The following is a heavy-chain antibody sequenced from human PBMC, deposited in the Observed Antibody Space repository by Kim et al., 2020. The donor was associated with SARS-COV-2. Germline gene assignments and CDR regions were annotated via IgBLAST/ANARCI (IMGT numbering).Heavy chain of an antibody. CDR2: ISSSSSYT. CDR3: ARDHDSSGYWGRDY. D-gene: IGHD3-22*01. CDR1: GFTFSDYY. J-gene: IGHJ4*02. V-gene: IGHV3-11*06. Sequence: GGSLRLSCAASGFTFSDYYMSWIRQAPGKGLEWVSYISSSSSYTNYADSVKGRFTISRDNAKNLLYLQMNSLRAEDTAVYYCARDHDSSGYWGRDYWGQGTLVTVSS.